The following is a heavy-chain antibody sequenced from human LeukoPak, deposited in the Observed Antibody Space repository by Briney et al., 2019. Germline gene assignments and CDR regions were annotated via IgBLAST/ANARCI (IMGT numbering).Heavy chain of an antibody. V-gene: IGHV3-7*01. CDR2: IKQDGSEK. Sequence: GGSLRLSCAASGITFSSYWMSWVRQAPGKGLEWVANIKQDGSEKYYVDSVKGRFTISRDNAKNSLYLQMNSLRVEDTAVYYCARDGHQRITIFGVGSLNYYYMDVWGKGTTVTVSS. J-gene: IGHJ6*03. D-gene: IGHD3-3*01. CDR3: ARDGHQRITIFGVGSLNYYYMDV. CDR1: GITFSSYW.